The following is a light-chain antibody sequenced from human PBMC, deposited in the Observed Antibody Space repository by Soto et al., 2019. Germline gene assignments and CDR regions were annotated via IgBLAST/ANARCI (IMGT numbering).Light chain of an antibody. CDR2: QDS. J-gene: IGLJ2*01. Sequence: SYELTQPPSVSVSPGQTAIITCSGDKLGDKFACWYQQRPGQSPILLMYQDSKRPSGIPERFSGSNSGNTATLTISGTKTMDEADYYCQAWDNTYVVFGGGTKVTVL. V-gene: IGLV3-1*01. CDR1: KLGDKF. CDR3: QAWDNTYVV.